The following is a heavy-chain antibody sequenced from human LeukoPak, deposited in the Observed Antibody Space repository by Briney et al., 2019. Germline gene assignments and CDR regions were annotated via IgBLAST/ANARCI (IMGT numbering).Heavy chain of an antibody. CDR3: ARHVGTVTTPIDY. D-gene: IGHD4-11*01. CDR2: IYPGDSDT. V-gene: IGHV5-51*01. Sequence: GASLQISCEGSGSIFTSYWSGWGRQLPEKGLEWRGIIYPGDSDTRYSPSFQGQVTISADKSISTAYLQWSSLKASDTAMYYCARHVGTVTTPIDYWGQGTLVTVSS. CDR1: GSIFTSYW. J-gene: IGHJ4*02.